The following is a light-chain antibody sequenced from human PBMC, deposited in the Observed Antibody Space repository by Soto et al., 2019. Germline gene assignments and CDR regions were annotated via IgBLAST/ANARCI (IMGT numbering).Light chain of an antibody. CDR1: QSVSTN. Sequence: EIVMTQSPGTLSLSPGERATLSCRASQSVSTNLAWYQQIPGQAPRLLIYGASTRATGIPARFSDSGSGTEFTLAISSLQSEDFAVYYCQHYNDWPQTFGLGTKVEIK. V-gene: IGKV3-15*01. CDR3: QHYNDWPQT. J-gene: IGKJ1*01. CDR2: GAS.